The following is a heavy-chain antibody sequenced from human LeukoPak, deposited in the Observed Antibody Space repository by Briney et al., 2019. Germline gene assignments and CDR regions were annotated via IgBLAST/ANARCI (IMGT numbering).Heavy chain of an antibody. CDR3: ARVHYDSSGYTPDF. V-gene: IGHV3-20*04. CDR2: INWNGDST. J-gene: IGHJ4*02. Sequence: GGSLRLSCAASGFAFDDYAMSWVRQGPGKGLEWVSNINWNGDSTGYADSVKGRFIVSRDNAKNSLYLQMNSLRAEDTALYYCARVHYDSSGYTPDFWGQGTLVTVSS. CDR1: GFAFDDYA. D-gene: IGHD3-22*01.